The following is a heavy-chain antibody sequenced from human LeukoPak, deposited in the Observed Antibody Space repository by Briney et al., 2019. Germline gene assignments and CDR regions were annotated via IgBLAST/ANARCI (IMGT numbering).Heavy chain of an antibody. CDR1: GYSFTSYW. CDR2: IYPGDSDT. CDR3: ARQDYDFWSGCRGNNWFDP. D-gene: IGHD3-3*01. Sequence: GESLKISCKGSGYSFTSYWIGWVRQMPGKGLEWMGIIYPGDSDTRYSPSFQGQVTISADKSISTAYLQWSSLKASDTAMYYCARQDYDFWSGCRGNNWFDPWGQGTLVTVSS. V-gene: IGHV5-51*01. J-gene: IGHJ5*02.